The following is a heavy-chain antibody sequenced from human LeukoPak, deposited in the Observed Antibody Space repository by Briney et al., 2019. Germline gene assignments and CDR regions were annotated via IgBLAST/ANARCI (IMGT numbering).Heavy chain of an antibody. CDR3: ARERSTTPYYYDSSGYYPYYFDY. CDR2: IYYSGST. CDR1: GGSISSGDYY. J-gene: IGHJ4*02. Sequence: ASQTLSLTCTVSGGSISSGDYYWSWIRQPPGKGLEWIVYIYYSGSTYYNPSLKSRVTISVDTSKNQFSLKLSSVTAADTAVYYCARERSTTPYYYDSSGYYPYYFDYWGQGTLVTVSS. V-gene: IGHV4-30-4*08. D-gene: IGHD3-22*01.